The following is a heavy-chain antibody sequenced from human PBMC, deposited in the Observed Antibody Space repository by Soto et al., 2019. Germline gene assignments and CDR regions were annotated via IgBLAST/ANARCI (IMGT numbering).Heavy chain of an antibody. J-gene: IGHJ4*02. CDR1: GGSISSYY. D-gene: IGHD6-13*01. CDR3: ARIYSSSWYYFDY. V-gene: IGHV4-59*08. Sequence: SQTLSLTCTVSGGSISSYYWSWIRQPPGKGLEWIGYIYYSGSTNYNPSLKSRVTISVDTSKNQFSLKLSSVTAADTAVYYCARIYSSSWYYFDYWGQGTLVTVSS. CDR2: IYYSGST.